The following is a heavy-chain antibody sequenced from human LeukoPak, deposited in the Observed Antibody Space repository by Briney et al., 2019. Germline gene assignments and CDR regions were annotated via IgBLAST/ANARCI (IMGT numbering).Heavy chain of an antibody. CDR2: ISGSGGST. V-gene: IGHV3-23*01. D-gene: IGHD4-17*01. J-gene: IGHJ6*02. CDR3: AKDGRDGLTTVTHNYYYGMDV. Sequence: PGGSLRLSCAASGFTFSSYAMSWVRQAPGKGLEWVSAISGSGGSTYYADSVKGRFTISRDNSKNTLYLQMNSLRAEDTAVYYCAKDGRDGLTTVTHNYYYGMDVWGQGTTVTVSS. CDR1: GFTFSSYA.